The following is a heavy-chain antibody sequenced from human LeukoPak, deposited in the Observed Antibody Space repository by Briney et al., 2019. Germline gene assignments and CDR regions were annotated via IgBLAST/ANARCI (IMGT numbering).Heavy chain of an antibody. CDR2: VKSKTDGGTI. CDR1: GFTFSNAW. V-gene: IGHV3-15*01. J-gene: IGHJ4*02. D-gene: IGHD1-26*01. Sequence: GGSLRLSCAASGFTFSNAWMTWVRKTPGKGLEWVARVKSKTDGGTIDYAAPVKGRFTISRDDSENTLYLQMNSLSTEDTALYYCTTYSRGASDYWGQGTLVTVSS. CDR3: TTYSRGASDY.